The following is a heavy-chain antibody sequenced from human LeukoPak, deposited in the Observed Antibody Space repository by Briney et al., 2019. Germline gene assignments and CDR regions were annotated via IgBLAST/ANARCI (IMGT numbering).Heavy chain of an antibody. D-gene: IGHD6-19*01. CDR3: AKDLSRAVAADWFDP. Sequence: GGSLRLSCAASGFTFSNYDMGWVRQAPGKGLEWVSSISDSGGSTYYADSVKGRFTISRDNSKNTLYLQMTNLRAADTAVYYCAKDLSRAVAADWFDPWDQGSLVTVSS. J-gene: IGHJ5*02. V-gene: IGHV3-23*01. CDR2: ISDSGGST. CDR1: GFTFSNYD.